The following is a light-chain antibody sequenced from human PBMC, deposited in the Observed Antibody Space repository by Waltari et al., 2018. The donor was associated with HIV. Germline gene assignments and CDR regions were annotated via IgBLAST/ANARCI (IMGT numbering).Light chain of an antibody. V-gene: IGLV2-14*03. CDR2: DVN. CDR3: SAYTSSSIVI. J-gene: IGLJ2*01. Sequence: HSALTQPASVSGSPGQSITIPCTGTSSDVGGYNYVSWYRLHPGEVPKLMIFDVNNRPSGVSKRFSVSKSGNTASLTISGLQVEDEADYYCSAYTSSSIVIFGGGTKVTVL. CDR1: SSDVGGYNY.